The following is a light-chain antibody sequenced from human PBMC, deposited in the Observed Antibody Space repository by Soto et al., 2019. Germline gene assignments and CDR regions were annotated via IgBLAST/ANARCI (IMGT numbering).Light chain of an antibody. CDR2: DAS. CDR1: QSISSW. J-gene: IGKJ1*01. CDR3: QQYDSYWT. Sequence: DIQMTQSPSTLSASVGDRVTITCRASQSISSWLAWFQQKPGKAPKLLIYDASNLESGVPPRFGGGGSGTEFTLTISSLQPDDLATYYCQQYDSYWTFGQGTKVDIK. V-gene: IGKV1-5*01.